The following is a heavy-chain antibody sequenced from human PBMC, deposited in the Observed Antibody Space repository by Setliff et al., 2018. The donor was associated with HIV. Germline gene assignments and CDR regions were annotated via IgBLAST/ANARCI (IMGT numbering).Heavy chain of an antibody. CDR1: GDKFGSFD. D-gene: IGHD2-15*01. Sequence: ASVQVSCKTSGDKFGSFDINWVRQASGQGLEWVGWVYASTGHTAYARKFEGRITMTWDPSTGIGYMELNSLRADDTPVYYCARGIDILVKMGIYYHYMDVWGKGTTVTVSS. CDR2: VYASTGHT. CDR3: ARGIDILVKMGIYYHYMDV. J-gene: IGHJ6*03. V-gene: IGHV1-8*01.